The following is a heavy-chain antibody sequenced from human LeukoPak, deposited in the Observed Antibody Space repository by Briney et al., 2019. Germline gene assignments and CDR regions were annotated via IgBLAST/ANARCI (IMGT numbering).Heavy chain of an antibody. CDR1: GFTFSSYG. CDR3: ARAHYCGVDCNNELRTRPGGY. CDR2: IWYDGSNK. V-gene: IGHV3-33*01. J-gene: IGHJ4*02. Sequence: PGRSLRLSCAASGFTFSSYGMHWVRQAPGKGLEWVAVIWYDGSNKYYADSVKGRFTISRDNSKNTLYLQMNSLRAEDTAVYYCARAHYCGVDCNNELRTRPGGYWGQGTLVTVSS. D-gene: IGHD2-21*02.